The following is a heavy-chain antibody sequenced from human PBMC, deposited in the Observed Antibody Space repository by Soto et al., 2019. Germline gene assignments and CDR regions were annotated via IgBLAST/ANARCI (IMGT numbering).Heavy chain of an antibody. CDR3: ARGPPLGY. J-gene: IGHJ4*02. CDR2: IYHSGST. Sequence: PSETLSLTCAFSGFSISSGGYSWSWIRQPPGKGLECIGYIYHSGSTYYSPSLKSRVTISVDRSKNQFSLKLSSVTAADTAVYYCARGPPLGYWGQGTLVTVSS. V-gene: IGHV4-30-2*01. CDR1: GFSISSGGYS.